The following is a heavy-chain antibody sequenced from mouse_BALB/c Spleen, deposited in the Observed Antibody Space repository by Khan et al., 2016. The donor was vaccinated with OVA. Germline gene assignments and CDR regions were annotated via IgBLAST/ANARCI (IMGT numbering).Heavy chain of an antibody. D-gene: IGHD2-3*01. J-gene: IGHJ1*01. CDR1: GFTFSGFW. V-gene: IGHV11-2*02. CDR2: INSDGSAI. CDR3: MRSDGYYCYFDA. Sequence: EVQLLETGGGLVQPGGSRGLPCEGSGFTFSGFWMSWVRQTSWKTLEWIGDINSDGSAINYAPSIKDRFTIFRDNDKSTLYLQMSNVRSEDTATYFCMRSDGYYCYFDAW.